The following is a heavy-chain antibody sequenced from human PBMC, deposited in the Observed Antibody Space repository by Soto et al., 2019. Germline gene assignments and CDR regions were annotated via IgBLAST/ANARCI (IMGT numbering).Heavy chain of an antibody. D-gene: IGHD1-26*01. Sequence: QVTLKESGPVLVKHTETLTLTCTVSGFSLSNARMGVSWIRQPPGKALEWLAHIFSNDEKSYSTSLKRRLTISTDTSKSQVVLTLTNMDHVDTATYYCARIYWIVSYYPGTSYFDYWGQGALVTLSS. CDR1: GFSLSNARMG. V-gene: IGHV2-26*01. CDR2: IFSNDEK. J-gene: IGHJ4*02. CDR3: ARIYWIVSYYPGTSYFDY.